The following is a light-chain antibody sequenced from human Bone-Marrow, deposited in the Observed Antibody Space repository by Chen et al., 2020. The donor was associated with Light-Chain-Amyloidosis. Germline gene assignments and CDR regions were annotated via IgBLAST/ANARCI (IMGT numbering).Light chain of an antibody. CDR3: QVWDRSSDRPV. J-gene: IGLJ3*02. V-gene: IGLV3-21*02. CDR1: NLGSTS. CDR2: DDR. Sequence: SYVLTQPSSVSVAPAQTATIACGGNNLGSTSVHWYQQTPGRAPLLVAYDDRDRPSGIPERLAGSNSGNTATLTISRVEAGYEADYYCQVWDRSSDRPVFGGGTKLPVL.